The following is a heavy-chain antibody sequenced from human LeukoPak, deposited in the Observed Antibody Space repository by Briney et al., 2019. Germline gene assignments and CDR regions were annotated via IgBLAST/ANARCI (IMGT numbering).Heavy chain of an antibody. CDR2: IPFDGSKT. D-gene: IGHD6-13*01. Sequence: GGSLRLSCEASGFTLSKYAMHWVRQAPGKGLEWVALIPFDGSKTDYADSVKGRFTISRDNSKNMVYLELNSLRVEDTAVYYCARGPGSTSWSFDYWGQGTLVTVSS. CDR3: ARGPGSTSWSFDY. CDR1: GFTLSKYA. J-gene: IGHJ4*02. V-gene: IGHV3-30*03.